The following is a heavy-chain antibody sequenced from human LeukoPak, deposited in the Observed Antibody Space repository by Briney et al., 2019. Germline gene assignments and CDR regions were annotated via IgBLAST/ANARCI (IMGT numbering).Heavy chain of an antibody. J-gene: IGHJ4*02. D-gene: IGHD5-18*01. CDR1: GFTFSSDS. Sequence: GGSLRLSCAASGFTFSSDSMNWVRQAPGKGLEWVSSISSSSTYIYYADSVKGRFTISRDNAKNSLFLHMNSLRAEDTAVYYCAGDYGDPAYSCGLAYFDSWGQGTLVTVSS. CDR2: ISSSSTYI. CDR3: AGDYGDPAYSCGLAYFDS. V-gene: IGHV3-21*01.